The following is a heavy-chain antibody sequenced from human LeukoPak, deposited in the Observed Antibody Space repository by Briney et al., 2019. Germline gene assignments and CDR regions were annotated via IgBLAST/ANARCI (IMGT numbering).Heavy chain of an antibody. CDR2: ISYDGSEK. J-gene: IGHJ6*02. V-gene: IGHV3-30*18. CDR3: AKDRGGTMVRGVYYYYGMDD. D-gene: IGHD3-10*01. CDR1: GFAFRTYG. Sequence: GRSLRLSCAASGFAFRTYGMHWVRQAPGKGLEWVAVISYDGSEKHNADSVKGRFTISRDNSKNMLYLEMNSLRTEDTAVYYCAKDRGGTMVRGVYYYYGMDDWGQGPTVTVSS.